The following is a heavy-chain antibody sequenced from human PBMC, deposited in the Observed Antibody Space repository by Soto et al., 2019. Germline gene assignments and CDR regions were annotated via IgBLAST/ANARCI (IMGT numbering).Heavy chain of an antibody. J-gene: IGHJ4*02. CDR2: ISYDGSNK. D-gene: IGHD3-22*01. V-gene: IGHV3-30*18. Sequence: SLRLSCAASGFTFSSYGIHWVRQAPGKGLEWVALISYDGSNKYYADSVKGRFTISRDNSKNTLYLQMNSLRAEDTAMYYCAKDAPYSYDSSGYYGPFDYWGQGTLVTVSS. CDR1: GFTFSSYG. CDR3: AKDAPYSYDSSGYYGPFDY.